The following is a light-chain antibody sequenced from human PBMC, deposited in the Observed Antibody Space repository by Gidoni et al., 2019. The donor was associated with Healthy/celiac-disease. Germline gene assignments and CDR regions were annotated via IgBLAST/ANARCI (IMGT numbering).Light chain of an antibody. Sequence: DIQMTQSSSFLSASVGDRVTITCPASQRISSYLNWYQQKPGKAPKLLIYAASSLQSGVPARFSGRGSGTDVTLTISSLQPEDFATYYCQQSYSTPGYTFGQGTKLEIK. CDR3: QQSYSTPGYT. V-gene: IGKV1-39*01. CDR2: AAS. J-gene: IGKJ2*01. CDR1: QRISSY.